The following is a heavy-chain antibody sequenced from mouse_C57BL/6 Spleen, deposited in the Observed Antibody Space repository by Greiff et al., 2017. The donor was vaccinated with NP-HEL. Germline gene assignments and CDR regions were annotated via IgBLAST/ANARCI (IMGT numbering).Heavy chain of an antibody. CDR1: GFTFSDYG. J-gene: IGHJ2*01. V-gene: IGHV5-17*01. CDR3: ARGGTVVEDYFDY. CDR2: ISSGSSTI. Sequence: EVHLVESGGGLVKPGGSLKLSCAASGFTFSDYGMHWVRQAPEKGLEWVAYISSGSSTIYYADTVKGRFTISRDNAKNTLFLQMTSLRSEDTAMYYCARGGTVVEDYFDYWGQGTTLTVSS. D-gene: IGHD1-1*01.